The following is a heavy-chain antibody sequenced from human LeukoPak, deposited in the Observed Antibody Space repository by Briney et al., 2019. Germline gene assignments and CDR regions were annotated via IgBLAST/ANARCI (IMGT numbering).Heavy chain of an antibody. D-gene: IGHD3-22*01. Sequence: PSETLAVTCTVSGGTISSYHWSWIRQPAGKGLEGIGRIYTSGSTNYNPSLKSRVTMSVDTSKNQFSLNLSSETAADTAVYYCAREREDYYDSSGYYFDYWGQGTLVSVSS. CDR1: GGTISSYH. CDR3: AREREDYYDSSGYYFDY. V-gene: IGHV4-4*07. CDR2: IYTSGST. J-gene: IGHJ4*02.